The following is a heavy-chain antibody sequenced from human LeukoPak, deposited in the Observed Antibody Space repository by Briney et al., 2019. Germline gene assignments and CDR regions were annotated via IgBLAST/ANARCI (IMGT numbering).Heavy chain of an antibody. CDR3: ARGLEGYDILTGPRYYYGMDV. CDR2: INPNSGGT. Sequence: ASVKVSCKASGYTFTGYYMHWVRQAPGQGLEWMGWINPNSGGTNYAQKFQGRVTMTRDTSISTAYMELSRLRSDDTAVYYCARGLEGYDILTGPRYYYGMDVWGQGTTVTVSS. CDR1: GYTFTGYY. D-gene: IGHD3-9*01. J-gene: IGHJ6*02. V-gene: IGHV1-2*02.